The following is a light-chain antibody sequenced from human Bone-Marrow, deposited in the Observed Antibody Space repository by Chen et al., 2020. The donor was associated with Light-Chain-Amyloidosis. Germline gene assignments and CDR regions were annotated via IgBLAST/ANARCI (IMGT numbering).Light chain of an antibody. CDR2: EVT. CDR1: SSDVGGDNH. J-gene: IGLJ1*01. V-gene: IGLV2-14*01. Sequence: QSALTQPASVSGSPGQSITISCTGTSSDVGGDNHVSWYQQHPDKAPKLMIYEVTNRPSWVPDRFAGSKSDNTASLTSSGLQTEDEADHFCSSYTITNTLVFGSGTRVTVL. CDR3: SSYTITNTLV.